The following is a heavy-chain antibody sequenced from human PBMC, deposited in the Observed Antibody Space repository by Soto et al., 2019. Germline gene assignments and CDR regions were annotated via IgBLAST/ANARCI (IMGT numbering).Heavy chain of an antibody. CDR1: GFTFSSYG. D-gene: IGHD2-15*01. V-gene: IGHV3-33*01. CDR3: ARDAGYCSGGSCYRRGYFQH. J-gene: IGHJ1*01. Sequence: QVQLVESGGGVVQPGRSLRLSCAASGFTFSSYGMHWVRQAPGKGLEWGAGIWYDGSNKYYADSVKGRFTISRDNSKNTLYLQMNSLRAEDTAVYYCARDAGYCSGGSCYRRGYFQHWGQGTLVTVSS. CDR2: IWYDGSNK.